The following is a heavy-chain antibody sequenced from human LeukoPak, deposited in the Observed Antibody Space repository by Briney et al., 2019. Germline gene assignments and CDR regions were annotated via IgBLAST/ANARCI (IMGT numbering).Heavy chain of an antibody. V-gene: IGHV3-23*01. Sequence: HTGGSLRLSCAASGFTFSSYAMSGFRQAPGKGLEWVSAISGSGGSTYYADSVKGRFTISRDNSKNTLYLQMNRLRAEDTAVYYCATPYCSRTSCLKSANDYWGQGTLVTVSS. D-gene: IGHD2-2*01. CDR3: ATPYCSRTSCLKSANDY. CDR1: GFTFSSYA. CDR2: ISGSGGST. J-gene: IGHJ4*02.